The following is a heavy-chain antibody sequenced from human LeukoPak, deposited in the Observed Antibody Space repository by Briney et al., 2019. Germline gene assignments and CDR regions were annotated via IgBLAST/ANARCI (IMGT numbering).Heavy chain of an antibody. CDR2: FDPEDGET. J-gene: IGHJ5*02. Sequence: ASVKVSCKVSGYTLTELSMHWVRQAPGKGLEWMGGFDPEDGETIYAQKFQGRVTMTEDTSTDTAHMELSSLRSEDTAVYYCATAFLVTMVRGVIITRRENWFDPWGQGTLVTVST. CDR3: ATAFLVTMVRGVIITRRENWFDP. CDR1: GYTLTELS. D-gene: IGHD3-10*01. V-gene: IGHV1-24*01.